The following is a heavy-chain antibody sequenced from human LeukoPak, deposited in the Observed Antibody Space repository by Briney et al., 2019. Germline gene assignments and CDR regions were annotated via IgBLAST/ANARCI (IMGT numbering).Heavy chain of an antibody. CDR3: ARTRHGYWGY. Sequence: PGGSLILSCAASGFTFSSYWMSWVRQAPGKGLEWVANIKEDGSEKNYVDSVKGRFTISRDNAKNSLYLHMNSLRAEDTAVYYCARTRHGYWGYWGQGTLVTVSS. D-gene: IGHD5-18*01. V-gene: IGHV3-7*05. CDR1: GFTFSSYW. CDR2: IKEDGSEK. J-gene: IGHJ4*02.